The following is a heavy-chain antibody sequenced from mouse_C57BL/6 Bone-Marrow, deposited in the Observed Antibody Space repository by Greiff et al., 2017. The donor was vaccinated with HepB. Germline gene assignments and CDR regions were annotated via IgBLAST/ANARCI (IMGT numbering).Heavy chain of an antibody. D-gene: IGHD1-1*01. CDR2: IDPSDSYT. J-gene: IGHJ2*01. Sequence: QVQLQQPGAELVRPGTSVKLSCKASGYTFTSYWMHWVKQRPGQGLEWIGVIDPSDSYTNYNQKFKGKATMTVDTSSSTAYMQLSSLTSEDSAVYFCATPIYYYGSSYNFDYWGQGTTLTVSS. CDR1: GYTFTSYW. V-gene: IGHV1-59*01. CDR3: ATPIYYYGSSYNFDY.